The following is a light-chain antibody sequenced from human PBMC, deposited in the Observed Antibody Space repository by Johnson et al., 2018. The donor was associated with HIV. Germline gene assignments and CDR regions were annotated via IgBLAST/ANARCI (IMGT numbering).Light chain of an antibody. CDR1: SSNIGNNY. Sequence: QSVLTQPPSVSAAPGQKVTISCSGSSSNIGNNYVSWYQQLPGTAPKLLIYDNNKRPSGIPDRFSGSKSGTSATLGLTGLQTGDEAVYYCGTWDSSLSAVFGTGTKVTVL. V-gene: IGLV1-51*01. J-gene: IGLJ1*01. CDR2: DNN. CDR3: GTWDSSLSAV.